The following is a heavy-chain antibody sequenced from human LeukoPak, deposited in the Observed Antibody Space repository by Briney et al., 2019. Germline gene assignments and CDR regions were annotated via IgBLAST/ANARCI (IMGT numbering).Heavy chain of an antibody. V-gene: IGHV4-34*01. CDR3: ARVGVWLQLGNWFDP. CDR1: GGSFSDYY. J-gene: IGHJ5*02. Sequence: SETLSLTCAVYGGSFSDYYWNWIRQPPGKGLEWIGEINHSGSTNYNPSLKSRVTISVDTSKDQFSLKLSSVTAADTAVYYCARVGVWLQLGNWFDPWGQGTLVTVSS. D-gene: IGHD5-24*01. CDR2: INHSGST.